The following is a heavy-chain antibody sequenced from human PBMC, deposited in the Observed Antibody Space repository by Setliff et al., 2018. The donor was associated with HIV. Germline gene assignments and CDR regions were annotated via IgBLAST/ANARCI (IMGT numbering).Heavy chain of an antibody. CDR1: GRSITTGGSY. V-gene: IGHV4-31*03. CDR2: IYHSGGT. CDR3: AKLGDSTGVYSYFDY. D-gene: IGHD7-27*01. Sequence: SETLSLTCSVSGRSITTGGSYWNWIRQHPGKGLEWVGYIYHSGGTYYTPSLQSRVTMSLDTSKNQFSLKLSSVTAADTAVYYCAKLGDSTGVYSYFDYWGQGMLVTVSS. J-gene: IGHJ4*02.